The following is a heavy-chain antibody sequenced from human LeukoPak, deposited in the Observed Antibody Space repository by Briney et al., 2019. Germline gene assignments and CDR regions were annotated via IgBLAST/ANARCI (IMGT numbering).Heavy chain of an antibody. CDR2: ISSSSSTK. Sequence: GGSLRLSCAASGFTFSTYNMNWVRQAPGKGLEWVSYISSSSSTKYYADSVKGRFTISRDNVKNSLFLQMNSLSDEDTAVYYGARDFLAGYFDYCGQGQVATVSA. CDR1: GFTFSTYN. V-gene: IGHV3-48*02. D-gene: IGHD3-9*01. CDR3: ARDFLAGYFDY. J-gene: IGHJ4*02.